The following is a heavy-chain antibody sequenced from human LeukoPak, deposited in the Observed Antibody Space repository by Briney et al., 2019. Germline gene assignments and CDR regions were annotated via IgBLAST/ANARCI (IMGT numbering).Heavy chain of an antibody. V-gene: IGHV1-2*02. Sequence: ASVKVSCKASGYTFTGYYMHWVRQAPGQELEWMGWINPNNGDTHYAQKFQGTVTMTRDTSISTAYMELSSLRSDDTAVYYCARGVAGVYFYYYMDVWGKGTTVTVSS. D-gene: IGHD1-14*01. CDR2: INPNNGDT. J-gene: IGHJ6*03. CDR1: GYTFTGYY. CDR3: ARGVAGVYFYYYMDV.